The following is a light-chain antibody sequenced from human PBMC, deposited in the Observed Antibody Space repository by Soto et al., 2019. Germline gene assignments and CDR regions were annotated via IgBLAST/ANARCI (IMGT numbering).Light chain of an antibody. CDR1: QSISVW. V-gene: IGKV1-5*03. CDR2: KTS. J-gene: IGKJ1*01. Sequence: DIHMTQSPSTLSASVGDRVTITCRASQSISVWLAWYQQKPGKAPNLLIYKTSNFEAGVPSRFSGSGSRTEFRLHVSILQPDDSATYYCQYYRDHSWTFGQGTKVEIK. CDR3: QYYRDHSWT.